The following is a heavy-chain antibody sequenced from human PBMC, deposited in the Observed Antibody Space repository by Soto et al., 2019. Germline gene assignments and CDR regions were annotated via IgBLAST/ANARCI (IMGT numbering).Heavy chain of an antibody. J-gene: IGHJ3*02. CDR2: IYHSGSA. Sequence: QVQLQESGPGLVKPSGTLSLTCAVSGGSVSSSNWWSWVRLSPGKGLEWMGEIYHSGSAHYNPSLKSRATISLDKSKNQFSLRLTSVTAADTAVYYCARVPGVVVSADDAFDIWGPGTRVIVSS. CDR1: GGSVSSSNW. D-gene: IGHD2-21*02. CDR3: ARVPGVVVSADDAFDI. V-gene: IGHV4-4*02.